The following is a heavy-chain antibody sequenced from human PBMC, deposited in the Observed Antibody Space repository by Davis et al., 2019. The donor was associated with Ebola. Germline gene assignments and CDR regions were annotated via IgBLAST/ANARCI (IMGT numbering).Heavy chain of an antibody. CDR1: GFSFSGYD. CDR3: ARAGRITIFGVANFDY. J-gene: IGHJ4*02. Sequence: GESLKISCAASGFSFSGYDMSWVRQAPGKGLEWVAFIRSDASNTYYADSVKGRFTISRDNAKNSLYLQMNSLRAEDTAVYYCARAGRITIFGVANFDYWGQGALVTVSS. CDR2: IRSDASNT. D-gene: IGHD3-3*01. V-gene: IGHV3-30*02.